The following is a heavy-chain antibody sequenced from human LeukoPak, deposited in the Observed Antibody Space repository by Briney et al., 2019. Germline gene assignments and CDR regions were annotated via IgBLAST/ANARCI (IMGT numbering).Heavy chain of an antibody. V-gene: IGHV1-2*02. CDR1: GYTFTCYY. CDR2: INPNSGGT. J-gene: IGHJ4*02. D-gene: IGHD3-10*01. CDR3: ARVFRFGEVDY. Sequence: ASVKVSCKASGYTFTCYYMHWVRQAPGQGLEWMGWINPNSGGTNYAQTFQGRVTMTRDTSISTAYLELSRLRSDDTDVYYCARVFRFGEVDYWGQGTLVTVSS.